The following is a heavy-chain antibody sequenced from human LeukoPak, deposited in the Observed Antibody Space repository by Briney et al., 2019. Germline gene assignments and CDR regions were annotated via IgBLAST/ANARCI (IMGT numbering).Heavy chain of an antibody. Sequence: AGGSLRLSCVASGFAVGNYWMNWVRQAPGKGLEWVANIKIDESDTEYLGSVSGRFTVSRDDAKNSLYLEMHSLRAEDTAVYFCTGENWGALAWGQGTLVTVSS. CDR1: GFAVGNYW. CDR3: TGENWGALA. J-gene: IGHJ5*02. V-gene: IGHV3-7*01. CDR2: IKIDESDT. D-gene: IGHD7-27*01.